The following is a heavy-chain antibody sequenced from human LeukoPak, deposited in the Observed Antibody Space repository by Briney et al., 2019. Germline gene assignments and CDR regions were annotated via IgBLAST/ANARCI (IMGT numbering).Heavy chain of an antibody. V-gene: IGHV4-34*01. J-gene: IGHJ6*03. CDR3: ARVPRIAASGTGYYSYYMDV. CDR1: GGSFSGYY. CDR2: INHSGST. D-gene: IGHD6-13*01. Sequence: SETLSLTCAVYGGSFSGYYWSWMRHPPGKGLEWIGQINHSGSTNYNPSLKCRVTISVATSKNQFSLKLRSVTAADTAVYYCARVPRIAASGTGYYSYYMDVWGKGTTVTVSS.